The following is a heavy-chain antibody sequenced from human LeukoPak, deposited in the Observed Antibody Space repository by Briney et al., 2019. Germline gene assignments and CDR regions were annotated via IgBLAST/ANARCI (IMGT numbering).Heavy chain of an antibody. CDR3: ARGPNYGARVDFLDS. D-gene: IGHD4-17*01. CDR1: GFTFDDYA. CDR2: ISGDGGST. Sequence: GGSLRLSCAASGFTFDDYAMHWVRQAPGKGLEWVSLISGDGGSTYYADSVKGRFTVSRDNAKNSLYLQMNSLSADDTAVYFCARGPNYGARVDFLDSWGRGTKVTVSS. J-gene: IGHJ4*02. V-gene: IGHV3-43*02.